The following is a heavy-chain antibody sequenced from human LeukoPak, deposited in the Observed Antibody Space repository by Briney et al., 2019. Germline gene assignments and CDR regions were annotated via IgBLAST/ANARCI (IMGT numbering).Heavy chain of an antibody. CDR2: INTNTGNP. Sequence: GASVKVSCKASGYTFTSYAMNWVRQAPGQGLEWMGWINTNTGNPTYAQGFTGWFVFSLDTSVSTAYLQISSLKAEDTAVYYCARDGYYYDSSQYYYYYYYMDVWGKGTTVTVSS. V-gene: IGHV7-4-1*02. D-gene: IGHD3-22*01. CDR3: ARDGYYYDSSQYYYYYYYMDV. J-gene: IGHJ6*03. CDR1: GYTFTSYA.